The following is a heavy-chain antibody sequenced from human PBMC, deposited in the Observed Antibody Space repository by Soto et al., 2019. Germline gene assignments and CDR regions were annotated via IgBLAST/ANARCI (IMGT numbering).Heavy chain of an antibody. J-gene: IGHJ6*02. CDR2: INQDGSEK. CDR3: ARASPGMDV. V-gene: IGHV3-7*01. Sequence: PRGSLRLSCAGSQFTFSNYWINWCRHPPIKWLEWVANINQDGSEKYYVDSVKGRFTISRDIAKNSLFLQMNSLRADDTAVYYCARASPGMDVWGQGTTVTVSS. CDR1: QFTFSNYW.